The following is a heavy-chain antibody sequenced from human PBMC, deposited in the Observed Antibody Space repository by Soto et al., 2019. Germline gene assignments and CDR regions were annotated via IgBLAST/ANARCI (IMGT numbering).Heavy chain of an antibody. J-gene: IGHJ6*04. CDR1: GGTFSSYA. CDR3: ARSQGSSTSLEIYYYYYYGIDV. CDR2: IIPISGTA. D-gene: IGHD2-2*01. V-gene: IGHV1-69*13. Sequence: GASVKVSCKASGGTFSSYAISWVRQAPGQGLEWMGGIIPISGTANYAQKFQGRVTITADESTSTAYMELSSLRSEDTAVYYCARSQGSSTSLEIYYYYYYGIDVWGKGTTVTVSS.